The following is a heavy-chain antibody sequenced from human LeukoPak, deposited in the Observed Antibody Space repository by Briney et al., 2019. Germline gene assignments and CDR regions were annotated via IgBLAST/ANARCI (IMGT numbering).Heavy chain of an antibody. D-gene: IGHD4-17*01. CDR2: IYYSGST. J-gene: IGHJ4*02. V-gene: IGHV4-59*01. Sequence: SETLSLTCTVSGGSISSYYWSWIRQPPGKGLEWIGYIYYSGSTKYNPSLKSRVTISVDTSKNQFSLKLSSVTAADTAVYYCARATVTTPHFDYWGQGTLVTVSS. CDR3: ARATVTTPHFDY. CDR1: GGSISSYY.